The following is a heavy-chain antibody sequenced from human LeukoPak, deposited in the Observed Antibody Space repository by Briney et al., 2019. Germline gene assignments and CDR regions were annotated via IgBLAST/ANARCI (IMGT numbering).Heavy chain of an antibody. D-gene: IGHD1-14*01. CDR3: VGENHGSIDY. J-gene: IGHJ4*02. CDR1: RLSFSIYY. CDR2: ISSSSTYI. V-gene: IGHV3-21*01. Sequence: GGSLRLSCAASRLSFSIYYVNWLRQAPGKGLEWVSCISSSSTYIYYADSVRGRFAISRDNAKNSLYLQMKSVEAEDTAVYYCVGENHGSIDYWGQGSLVTVSS.